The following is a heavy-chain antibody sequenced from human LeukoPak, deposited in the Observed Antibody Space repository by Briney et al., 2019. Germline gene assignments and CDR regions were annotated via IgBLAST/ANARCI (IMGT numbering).Heavy chain of an antibody. Sequence: TSETLSLTCSVSGSSISTGGYYWSWIRQHPGKGLEWIGYIYDSGNTYYNPSLKSRVTISVDTPKNQFSLKLGSVTVADTAVYYCAREPSAPYGDYFDYWGQGTLVTVSS. V-gene: IGHV4-31*03. CDR1: GSSISTGGYY. CDR2: IYDSGNT. J-gene: IGHJ4*02. D-gene: IGHD4-17*01. CDR3: AREPSAPYGDYFDY.